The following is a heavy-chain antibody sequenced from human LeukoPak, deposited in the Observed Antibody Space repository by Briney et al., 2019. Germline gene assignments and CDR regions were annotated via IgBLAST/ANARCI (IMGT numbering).Heavy chain of an antibody. J-gene: IGHJ5*01. V-gene: IGHV3-11*04. CDR1: GFTFSDYY. Sequence: PGGSLRLSCAASGFTFSDYYMSWIRQAPGKGLEWVSYISSSGTTIYYADSVRGRFLISRDNAKNSLYLQMNILRAEDTAVFYCARGRNWNYPKNWFDSWGPGTLVTVSS. CDR2: ISSSGTTI. CDR3: ARGRNWNYPKNWFDS. D-gene: IGHD1-7*01.